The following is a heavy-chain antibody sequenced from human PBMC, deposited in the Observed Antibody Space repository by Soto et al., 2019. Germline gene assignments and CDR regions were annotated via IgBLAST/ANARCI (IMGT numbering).Heavy chain of an antibody. V-gene: IGHV4-39*01. D-gene: IGHD2-21*01. Sequence: SETLALTCNVSGGCISTRRAYWAWISQPPGKGLEWLANIFYSGSTYYNPSLASRVTVSVDTSKNEFSLKLRSVTAADTAVYYCARQPTTGDTDLWFDPWGQGTLVTVSS. CDR1: GGCISTRRAY. CDR3: ARQPTTGDTDLWFDP. CDR2: IFYSGST. J-gene: IGHJ5*02.